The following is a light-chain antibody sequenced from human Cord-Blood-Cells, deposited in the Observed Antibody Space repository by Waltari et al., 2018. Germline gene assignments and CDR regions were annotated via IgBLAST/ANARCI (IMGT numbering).Light chain of an antibody. V-gene: IGLV2-14*01. Sequence: QSALTQPASVSGSPGQSITISCTRTSSDVGGYNYVSWYQQHPGKAPKLMIYDVSKRPSGVSNRFSGSKSGNTASLTISGLQAEDEADYYCSSYTSSSNWVFGGGTKLTVL. CDR2: DVS. J-gene: IGLJ3*02. CDR3: SSYTSSSNWV. CDR1: SSDVGGYNY.